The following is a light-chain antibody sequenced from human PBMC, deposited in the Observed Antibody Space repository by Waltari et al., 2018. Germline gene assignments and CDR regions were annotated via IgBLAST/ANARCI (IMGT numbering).Light chain of an antibody. V-gene: IGKV3-11*01. Sequence: EIVLTQSPATLSLSPGERATLSRMARQRISRNLGRYQQKLGQAPRLLIYDASNRATGIPARFSGSGSGTDFTLTISSLEPEDFAVYYCQQSSERPVTFGGGTKVEIK. CDR3: QQSSERPVT. J-gene: IGKJ4*01. CDR2: DAS. CDR1: QRISRN.